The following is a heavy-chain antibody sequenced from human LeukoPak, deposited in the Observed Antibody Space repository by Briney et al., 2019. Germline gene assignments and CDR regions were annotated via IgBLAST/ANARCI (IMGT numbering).Heavy chain of an antibody. V-gene: IGHV4-59*08. D-gene: IGHD6-19*01. J-gene: IGHJ4*02. CDR2: VYYSGIT. CDR1: GGSISSYY. CDR3: ARRDSSGLDY. Sequence: SETLSLTCTVSGGSISSYYWNWIRQPPGKGLEWIGYVYYSGITYYNPSLKSRVTISVDTSKNQFSLKLSSVTAADTAVYYCARRDSSGLDYWGQGTLVTVSS.